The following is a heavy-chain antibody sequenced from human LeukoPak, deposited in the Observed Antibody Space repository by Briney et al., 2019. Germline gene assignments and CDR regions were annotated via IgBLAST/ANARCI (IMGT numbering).Heavy chain of an antibody. CDR2: IYPGDSDT. D-gene: IGHD2-2*01. V-gene: IGHV5-51*01. J-gene: IGHJ4*02. CDR3: ARHESDERTVVDC. Sequence: GESLKISCKGSGYSFTSYWIGWVRQMSGKGLELMGIIYPGDSDTRYSPSFQGQVTLSAEQSLSTAYLQWRSPKTSDTAMDYLARHESDERTVVDCWGQETLVTVSS. CDR1: GYSFTSYW.